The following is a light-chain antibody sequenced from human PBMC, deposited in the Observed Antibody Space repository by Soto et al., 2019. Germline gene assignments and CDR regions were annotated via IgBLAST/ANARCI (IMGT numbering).Light chain of an antibody. J-gene: IGLJ1*01. CDR1: SSDVGGYNY. Sequence: QSVLTQPASVSGSPGQSMTISCTGTSSDVGGYNYVSWYQQHPGKAPKLIIYEVTNRPSGVSNRFSGSKSGNTASLTISGLQAEDEADYYCSSYTSRFTYVFGTGTKVTVL. CDR3: SSYTSRFTYV. V-gene: IGLV2-14*01. CDR2: EVT.